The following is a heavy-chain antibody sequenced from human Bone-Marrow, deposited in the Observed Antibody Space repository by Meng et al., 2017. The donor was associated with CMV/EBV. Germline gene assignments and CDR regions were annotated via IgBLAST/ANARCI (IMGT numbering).Heavy chain of an antibody. CDR2: IKQDGSEK. D-gene: IGHD3-3*01. CDR3: AREAGFRFLEGWFDS. Sequence: GESLKISCAASGFTFSSYWMSWVRQAPRKGLEWVANIKQDGSEKYYVDSVKGRFTISRDNAKNSLYLQMNSLRAEDTAVYYCAREAGFRFLEGWFDSWGQGTLVTVSS. V-gene: IGHV3-7*01. CDR1: GFTFSSYW. J-gene: IGHJ5*01.